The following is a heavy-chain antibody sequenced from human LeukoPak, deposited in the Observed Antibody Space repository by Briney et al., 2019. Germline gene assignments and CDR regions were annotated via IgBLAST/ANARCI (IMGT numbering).Heavy chain of an antibody. D-gene: IGHD3-22*01. V-gene: IGHV1-8*01. CDR1: GYTFTSYD. J-gene: IGHJ5*02. CDR3: ASAFGGQYDSIGYRANWFDP. CDR2: MNPNSGKT. Sequence: ASVKVSCKGSGYTFTSYDINWVRQATGQGLEWMGWMNPNSGKTGYAQKFQGRVTMTRTTSISTAYTELSSLRSEDTAAYYCASAFGGQYDSIGYRANWFDPWGQGTLVTVSS.